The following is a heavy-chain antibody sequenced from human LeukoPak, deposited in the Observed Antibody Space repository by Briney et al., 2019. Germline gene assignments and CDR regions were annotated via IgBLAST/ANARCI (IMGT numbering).Heavy chain of an antibody. V-gene: IGHV3-23*01. Sequence: GGSLRLFCAASGFTFSSYAMSWVRQATGKGLEWVSAISGSGGSTYYADSVKRRLTIPRDNSKNTLYLQMNSLRAEDTAVYYCAKDLRFYYYMDVWGKGTTVTVSS. D-gene: IGHD5/OR15-5a*01. J-gene: IGHJ6*03. CDR2: ISGSGGST. CDR3: AKDLRFYYYMDV. CDR1: GFTFSSYA.